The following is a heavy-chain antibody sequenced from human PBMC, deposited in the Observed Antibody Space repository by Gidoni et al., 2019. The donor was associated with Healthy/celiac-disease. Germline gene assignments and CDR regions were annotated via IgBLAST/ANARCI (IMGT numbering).Heavy chain of an antibody. D-gene: IGHD1-26*01. CDR3: ASLSRSGSFYYYYYYMDV. V-gene: IGHV3-48*02. CDR2: ISSSSSTI. J-gene: IGHJ6*03. Sequence: EVQLVEYGGGLVQPGGSLRLSCAASGFTFSSYSRNWVRQAPGKGLEWVSYISSSSSTIYYADSVKGRFTISRDNAKNSLYLQMNSLRDEDTAVYYCASLSRSGSFYYYYYYMDVWGKGTTVTVSS. CDR1: GFTFSSYS.